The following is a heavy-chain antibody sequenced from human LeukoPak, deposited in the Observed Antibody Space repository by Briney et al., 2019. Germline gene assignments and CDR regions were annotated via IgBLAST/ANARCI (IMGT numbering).Heavy chain of an antibody. V-gene: IGHV3-53*01. Sequence: PGGSLRLSCAASGFTVSSNYMSWVRQAPRKGLEWVSVIYSGGSTYYADSVKGRFTISRDNSKNTLYLQMNSLRAEDTAVYYCARDAPLGGNYFDYWGQGTLVTVSS. CDR3: ARDAPLGGNYFDY. CDR1: GFTVSSNY. J-gene: IGHJ4*02. D-gene: IGHD3-16*01. CDR2: IYSGGST.